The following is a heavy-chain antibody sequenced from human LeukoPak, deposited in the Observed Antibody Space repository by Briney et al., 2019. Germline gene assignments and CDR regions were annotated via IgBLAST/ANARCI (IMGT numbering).Heavy chain of an antibody. CDR1: GYTFTDYY. CDR3: ARDYPSGMDV. Sequence: ASVRVSCKASGYTFTDYYLHWVRQAPGQGFECMGWINPNTGVTDYAHKFQGRVTMTRDTSISTAYMELSRLRSDDTAVYYCARDYPSGMDVWGQGTTVTVSS. CDR2: INPNTGVT. V-gene: IGHV1-2*07. J-gene: IGHJ6*02.